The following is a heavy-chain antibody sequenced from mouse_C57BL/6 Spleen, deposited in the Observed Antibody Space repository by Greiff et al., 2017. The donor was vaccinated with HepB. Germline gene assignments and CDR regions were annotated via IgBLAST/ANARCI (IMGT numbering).Heavy chain of an antibody. D-gene: IGHD3-1*01. Sequence: EVKVVESGEGLVKPGGSLKLSCAASGFTFSSYAMSWVRQTPEKRLEWVAYISSGGDYIYYADTVKGRFTISRDNARNTLYLQMSSLKSEDTAMYYCTRGATDWYFDVWGTGTTVTVSS. CDR1: GFTFSSYA. CDR2: ISSGGDYI. V-gene: IGHV5-9-1*02. J-gene: IGHJ1*03. CDR3: TRGATDWYFDV.